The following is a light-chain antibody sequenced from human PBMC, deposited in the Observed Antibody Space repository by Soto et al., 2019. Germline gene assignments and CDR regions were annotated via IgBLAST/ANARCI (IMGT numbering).Light chain of an antibody. CDR1: QSVSSSY. V-gene: IGKV3-20*01. CDR2: GAS. CDR3: QQYGSSRT. J-gene: IGKJ1*01. Sequence: EIVLTQSPGTLSLSPGERATLSCRASQSVSSSYLAWYQQKPGQAPRLLIYGASSRATGIPDRFSGSGSGTDFTLTINRLEPEDFAVYYCQQYGSSRTFGQGTRW.